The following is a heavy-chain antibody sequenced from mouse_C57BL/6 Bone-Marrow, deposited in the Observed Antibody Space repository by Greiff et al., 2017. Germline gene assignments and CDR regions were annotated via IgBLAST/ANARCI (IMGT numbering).Heavy chain of an antibody. CDR3: ERLLYLPAY. Sequence: EVMLVESGGGLVKPGGSLTLSCAASGFTFSDYGMHWVRQAPEQGLEWVAYISSGSSTIYYADTVKGRFTISRDKAKNTLFRQMTSLRSDDSAMYYCERLLYLPAYWGQGTLVTVSA. CDR1: GFTFSDYG. J-gene: IGHJ3*01. CDR2: ISSGSSTI. V-gene: IGHV5-17*01. D-gene: IGHD2-12*01.